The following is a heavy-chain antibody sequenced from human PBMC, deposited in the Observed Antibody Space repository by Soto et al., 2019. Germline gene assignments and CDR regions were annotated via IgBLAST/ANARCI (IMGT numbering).Heavy chain of an antibody. V-gene: IGHV3-23*01. CDR1: GFTFSSYA. Sequence: GGSLRLSCAASGFTFSSYAMSWVRQAPGKGLEWVSAISGSGGSTNYADSVKGRFTISRDNSKNTLYLQMNSLRAEDTAVYYCAKSKEMATTLADAFDIWGQGTMVTVSS. J-gene: IGHJ3*02. D-gene: IGHD5-12*01. CDR3: AKSKEMATTLADAFDI. CDR2: ISGSGGST.